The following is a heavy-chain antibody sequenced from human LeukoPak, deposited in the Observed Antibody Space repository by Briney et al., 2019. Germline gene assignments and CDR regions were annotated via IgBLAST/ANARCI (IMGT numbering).Heavy chain of an antibody. Sequence: GGSLRLSCAASKFTFSSYAMTWVRQAPGKGLEWVSTISGSGGFTYYADSVQGRFTISRDNSKNTLYLHMNSLRAEDTAVYYCAKGQNYFGSGSRPDYWGQGTLVTVSS. D-gene: IGHD3-10*01. CDR3: AKGQNYFGSGSRPDY. J-gene: IGHJ4*02. CDR2: ISGSGGFT. CDR1: KFTFSSYA. V-gene: IGHV3-23*01.